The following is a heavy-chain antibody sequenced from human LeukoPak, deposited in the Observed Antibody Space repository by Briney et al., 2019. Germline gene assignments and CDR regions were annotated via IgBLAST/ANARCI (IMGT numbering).Heavy chain of an antibody. CDR1: GFAFSSYW. V-gene: IGHV3-23*01. CDR3: ARGGSMVRGVL. CDR2: LSGTGGST. D-gene: IGHD3-10*01. Sequence: PGGSLRLSCAASGFAFSSYWMSWVRQAPGKGLEWVSTLSGTGGSTYYADSVKGRFTISRDKSRNTLYLQMNSLRVDDTAVYYCARGGSMVRGVLWGQGTLVTVSS. J-gene: IGHJ4*02.